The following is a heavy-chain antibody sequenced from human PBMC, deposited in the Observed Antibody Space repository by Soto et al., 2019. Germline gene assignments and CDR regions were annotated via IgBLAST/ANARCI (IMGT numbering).Heavy chain of an antibody. CDR2: IYYSGST. Sequence: KLPETLSLTCTVSGGSISSYYWSWIRQPPGKGLEWIGYIYYSGSTNYNPSLKSRVTISVDTSKNRFSLKLSSVTAADTAVYYCARHCEVYPLDYWGQGTLVTVSS. J-gene: IGHJ4*02. CDR3: ARHCEVYPLDY. CDR1: GGSISSYY. V-gene: IGHV4-59*08. D-gene: IGHD6-6*01.